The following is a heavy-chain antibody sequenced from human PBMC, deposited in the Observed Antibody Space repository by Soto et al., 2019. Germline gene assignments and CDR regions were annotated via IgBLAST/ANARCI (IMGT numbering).Heavy chain of an antibody. D-gene: IGHD1-26*01. CDR1: GVSISSGGYY. V-gene: IGHV4-31*03. Sequence: PSETLSLTCTVSGVSISSGGYYWSWIRQHPGKGLEWIGYIYYSGSTYYNPSLKSRVTISVDTSKNQFSLKLSSVTAADTAVYYCARAVSYTPRPYYYYYGMDVWGQGTTVTVSS. J-gene: IGHJ6*02. CDR3: ARAVSYTPRPYYYYYGMDV. CDR2: IYYSGST.